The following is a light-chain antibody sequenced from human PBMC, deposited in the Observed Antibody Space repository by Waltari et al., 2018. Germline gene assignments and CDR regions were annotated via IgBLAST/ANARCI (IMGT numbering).Light chain of an antibody. J-gene: IGKJ2*01. CDR3: QQSSNTPYP. Sequence: DIQMTQSPSSLPASVGDRVTITCRADQYVSNYLNWYRQKPGKAPELLIYISSNLQSRVPSRFSGSGSGTDFTLTISSLQPGDFATYYCQQSSNTPYPFGQGTRLDI. V-gene: IGKV1-39*01. CDR2: ISS. CDR1: QYVSNY.